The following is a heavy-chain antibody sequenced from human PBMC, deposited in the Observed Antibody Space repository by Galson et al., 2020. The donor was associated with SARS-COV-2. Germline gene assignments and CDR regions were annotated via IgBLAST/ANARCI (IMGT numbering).Heavy chain of an antibody. D-gene: IGHD2-15*01. Sequence: SETLSLTCTVSGGPIISDAYNWSWITQPAGQGLVWSGRTSTTTVGTNYNPSLKSRVTISVDTSKNQFSLRLTAVTAADTAVYYCARESRWYLYFDFWSQGTLVTVSS. CDR1: GGPIISDAYN. CDR3: ARESRWYLYFDF. CDR2: TSTTTVGT. V-gene: IGHV4-61*02. J-gene: IGHJ4*02.